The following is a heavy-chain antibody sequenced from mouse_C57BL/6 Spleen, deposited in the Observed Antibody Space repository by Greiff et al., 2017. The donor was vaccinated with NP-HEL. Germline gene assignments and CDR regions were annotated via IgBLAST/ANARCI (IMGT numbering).Heavy chain of an antibody. J-gene: IGHJ3*01. CDR3: ARVVSGTSWFAY. CDR2: IYPGDGDT. V-gene: IGHV1-82*01. CDR1: GYAFSSSW. Sequence: VQLQQSGPELVKPGASVKISCKASGYAFSSSWMNWVKQRPGKGLEWIGRIYPGDGDTNYNGKFKGKATLTADKSSSTAYMQLSSLTSEDSAVYFCARVVSGTSWFAYWGQGTLVTVSA. D-gene: IGHD4-1*01.